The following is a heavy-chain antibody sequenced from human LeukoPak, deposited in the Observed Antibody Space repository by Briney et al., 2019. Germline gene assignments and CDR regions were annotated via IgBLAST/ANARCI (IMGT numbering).Heavy chain of an antibody. V-gene: IGHV1-2*02. CDR3: ARYYGSGSPGHY. CDR1: GYTFTGYY. J-gene: IGHJ4*02. D-gene: IGHD3-10*01. CDR2: INPNSGDT. Sequence: GASVKVSCTASGYTFTGYYMHWVRQAPGQGLEWMGWINPNSGDTNYAQKFQGRVTMTRDTSISTAYMELSRLRSDDTAVYYCARYYGSGSPGHYWGQGTLVTVSS.